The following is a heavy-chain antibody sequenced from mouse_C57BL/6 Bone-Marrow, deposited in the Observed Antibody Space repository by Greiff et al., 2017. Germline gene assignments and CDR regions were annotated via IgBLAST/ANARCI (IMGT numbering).Heavy chain of an antibody. V-gene: IGHV1-69*01. D-gene: IGHD1-1*01. J-gene: IGHJ3*01. CDR1: GYTFTSYW. CDR3: ARDSYYCCSSLFAY. Sequence: VKLQQPGAELVMPGASVKLSCKASGYTFTSYWMHWVKQRPGQGLEWIGEIDPSDSYTNYNQKFKGKSTLTVDKSSSTAYMQLSSLTSEDSAVYYCARDSYYCCSSLFAYWGQGTLVTVSA. CDR2: IDPSDSYT.